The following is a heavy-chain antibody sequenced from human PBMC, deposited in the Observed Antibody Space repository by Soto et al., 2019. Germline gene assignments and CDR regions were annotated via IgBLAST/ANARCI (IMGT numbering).Heavy chain of an antibody. Sequence: EVQLLESGGDLVQPGGSLRLSCAASGFTFSSYAMSWVRQAPGKGLEWVSAISGSGGSTYYADSVKGRFTISRDNSKNTLYLQMNSLRAEDTAVYYCAKNPGLSGGGSGYFQHWGQGTLVTVSS. D-gene: IGHD1-26*01. CDR3: AKNPGLSGGGSGYFQH. V-gene: IGHV3-23*01. CDR2: ISGSGGST. J-gene: IGHJ1*01. CDR1: GFTFSSYA.